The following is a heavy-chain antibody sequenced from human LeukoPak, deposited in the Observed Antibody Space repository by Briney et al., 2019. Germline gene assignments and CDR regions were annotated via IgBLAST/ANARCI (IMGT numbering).Heavy chain of an antibody. J-gene: IGHJ4*02. V-gene: IGHV4-39*01. CDR1: GGSISGSSYY. CDR3: ASGLRYFDLYY. Sequence: SETLSLTCTVSGGSISGSSYYWGWIRQPPGKGLEWIGSIYYSGSTYYNPSLKSRVTISVDTSKNQFSLKLSSVTAADTAVYYCASGLRYFDLYYWGQGTLVTVSS. D-gene: IGHD3-9*01. CDR2: IYYSGST.